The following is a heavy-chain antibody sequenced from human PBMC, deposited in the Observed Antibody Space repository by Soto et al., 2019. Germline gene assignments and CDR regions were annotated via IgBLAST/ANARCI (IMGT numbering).Heavy chain of an antibody. J-gene: IGHJ4*02. CDR1: GYTFTSYA. V-gene: IGHV1-3*01. D-gene: IGHD3-3*01. Sequence: ASVKVSCKASGYTFTSYAMHWVRQAPGQRLEWMGWINAGNGNTKYSQKFQGRVTITRDTSASTAYMELSSLRSEDTAVYYCARAKREYYDFWSGYYAYYFDYWGQGTLVTSPQ. CDR3: ARAKREYYDFWSGYYAYYFDY. CDR2: INAGNGNT.